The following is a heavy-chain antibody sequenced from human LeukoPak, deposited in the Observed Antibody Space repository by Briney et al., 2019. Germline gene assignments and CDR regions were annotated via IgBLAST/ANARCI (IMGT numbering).Heavy chain of an antibody. D-gene: IGHD3-10*01. CDR2: FHQSVSI. J-gene: IGHJ4*02. CDR3: ARSSPGDY. Sequence: KPSETLSLTCAVSGDSISSDKWWSWVRQPPGKGLEYIGEFHQSVSINYNPSLKSRLTISIDNSKNQFSLKLSSVTAADTAVYYCARSSPGDYWGQGTLVTVSS. CDR1: GDSISSDKW. V-gene: IGHV4-4*02.